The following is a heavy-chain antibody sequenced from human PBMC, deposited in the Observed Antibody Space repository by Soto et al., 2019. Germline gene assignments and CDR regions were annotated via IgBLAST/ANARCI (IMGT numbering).Heavy chain of an antibody. J-gene: IGHJ5*02. D-gene: IGHD3-22*01. CDR1: GASIGNGDYY. CDR2: IYYSGGT. V-gene: IGHV4-31*02. Sequence: PSETLSLTCTVSGASIGNGDYYWSWIRQHPGKGLEWIGYIYYSGGTYYNPSLKSRVTISVDTSKNQFSLELSSVTAADTAVYYCASIYDSSGYYYGNNWFDPWGQGTLVTV. CDR3: ASIYDSSGYYYGNNWFDP.